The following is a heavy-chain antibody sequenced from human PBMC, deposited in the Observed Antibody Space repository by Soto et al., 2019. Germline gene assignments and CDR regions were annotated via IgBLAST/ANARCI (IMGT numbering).Heavy chain of an antibody. J-gene: IGHJ5*02. V-gene: IGHV2-26*01. Sequence: ESGPTLVNPTETLTLSCTVSGFSLINARMGVSWIRQPPGKALEWLSHIFSNDEKSYSTSLKSRLTISKDTSKSQVVLTMTNMDPVDTATYYCARIGGIAAAGTGWFDPWGQGTLVTVSS. CDR1: GFSLINARMG. CDR3: ARIGGIAAAGTGWFDP. D-gene: IGHD6-13*01. CDR2: IFSNDEK.